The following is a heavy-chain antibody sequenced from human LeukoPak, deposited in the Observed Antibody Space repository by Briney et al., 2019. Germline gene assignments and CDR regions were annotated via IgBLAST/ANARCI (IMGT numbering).Heavy chain of an antibody. CDR3: GKGGGYEGNYYYGMDV. Sequence: SVKVSCKASGGTFSSYAISWVRQAPGQGLEWMGGIIPIFGTANYAQKFQGRVTITADESTSTAYMELSSLRSEDTAVYYCGKGGGYEGNYYYGMDVWGQGTTVTVSS. D-gene: IGHD5-12*01. CDR2: IIPIFGTA. V-gene: IGHV1-69*13. J-gene: IGHJ6*02. CDR1: GGTFSSYA.